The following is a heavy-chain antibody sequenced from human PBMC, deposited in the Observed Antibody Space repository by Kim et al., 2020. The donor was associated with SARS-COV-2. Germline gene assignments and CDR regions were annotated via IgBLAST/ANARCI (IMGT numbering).Heavy chain of an antibody. V-gene: IGHV4-39*01. CDR1: GGSISSSRYF. J-gene: IGHJ4*02. D-gene: IGHD3-10*01. Sequence: SETLSLTCSVSGGSISSSRYFWGWLRQPPGKGLDWIGSVSYGGSTYYNPTLKSRVTISIDTSKNQFSLKLSSVTAADTAVYYCARQIDGSGNYLDCLGEGTLVTVSS. CDR2: VSYGGST. CDR3: ARQIDGSGNYLDC.